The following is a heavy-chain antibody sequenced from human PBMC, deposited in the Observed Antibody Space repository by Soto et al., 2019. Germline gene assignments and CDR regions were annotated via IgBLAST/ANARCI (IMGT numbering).Heavy chain of an antibody. CDR3: AKDRSLYSCSPRGYFDY. Sequence: QAQLVESGGGVVQPGRSLRLSCAASGFTFSSYGMHWVRQAPGKGLEWVAVISYDGSNKYYADSVKGRFTISRYNSKNTLYLQMNSLRAEDTAVYYCAKDRSLYSCSPRGYFDYWGQGTLVTDSS. CDR1: GFTFSSYG. V-gene: IGHV3-30*18. D-gene: IGHD6-13*01. CDR2: ISYDGSNK. J-gene: IGHJ4*02.